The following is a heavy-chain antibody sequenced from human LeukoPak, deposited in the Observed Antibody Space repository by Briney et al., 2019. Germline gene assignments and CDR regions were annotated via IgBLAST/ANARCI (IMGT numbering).Heavy chain of an antibody. CDR2: ISHDGVDK. V-gene: IGHV3-30*18. Sequence: PGRSLRLSCAASGFTFDTYGMHWVRQAPGKGLEWLAVISHDGVDKYYADSVKGRFTISRDNSKNTVSLQVNSLRAEDTAAYYCAKGGYCSATRCYVGKGMDDWGQGTLVTVSS. D-gene: IGHD2-2*01. CDR1: GFTFDTYG. J-gene: IGHJ4*02. CDR3: AKGGYCSATRCYVGKGMDD.